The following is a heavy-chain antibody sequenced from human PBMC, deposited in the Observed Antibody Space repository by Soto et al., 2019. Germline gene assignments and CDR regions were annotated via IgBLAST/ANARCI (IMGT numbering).Heavy chain of an antibody. J-gene: IGHJ6*02. CDR1: GGSVSNGSNY. CDR2: IYYSGST. Sequence: PAETLSLTCTVSGGSVSNGSNYWSWIRQPPGKGLEWIGYIYYSGSTNYNPSLKSRVTISVDTSKNQFSLKLSSVTAADTAVYYCARARLRYFDWLLSHYGMDVWGQGTTVTVSS. CDR3: ARARLRYFDWLLSHYGMDV. V-gene: IGHV4-61*01. D-gene: IGHD3-9*01.